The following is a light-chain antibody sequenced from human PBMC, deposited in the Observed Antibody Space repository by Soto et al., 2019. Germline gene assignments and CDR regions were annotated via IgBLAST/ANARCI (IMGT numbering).Light chain of an antibody. CDR2: GPS. V-gene: IGKV3-20*01. CDR3: QQYGSSPPT. CDR1: QSVSSSF. J-gene: IGKJ1*01. Sequence: IVLTQSPGTLSLSPGERATLSCRASQSVSSSFLAWYQQKPGQAPRPLIYGPSSRATGIPDRFSGSGSGTDFTLTISRLEPEDFAVYFCQQYGSSPPTFGQGTKVDIK.